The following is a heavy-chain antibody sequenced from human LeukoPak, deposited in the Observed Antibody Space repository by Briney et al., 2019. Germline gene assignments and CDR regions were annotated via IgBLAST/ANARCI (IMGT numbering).Heavy chain of an antibody. CDR3: ASGSVVTALDQ. D-gene: IGHD2-21*02. CDR1: GGSITTYY. CDR2: IYYTGNT. V-gene: IGHV4-59*01. J-gene: IGHJ4*02. Sequence: PSETLSLTCAVSGGSITTYYWTWIRQPPGQALEWIGYIYYTGNTMYNPSLESRVTMSIDTSKNEFSLKIYSVNAADTAVYFCASGSVVTALDQWGQGTLVTVSS.